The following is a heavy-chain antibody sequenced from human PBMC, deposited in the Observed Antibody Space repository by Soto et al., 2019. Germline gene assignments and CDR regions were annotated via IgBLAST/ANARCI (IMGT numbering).Heavy chain of an antibody. V-gene: IGHV1-69*02. D-gene: IGHD2-15*01. CDR3: ASPAPSGYCSGGSCYSRDYYYYMDV. J-gene: IGHJ6*03. CDR2: IIPILGIA. CDR1: GGTLSSYT. Sequence: SVKVSCKASGGTLSSYTISWVRQAPGQGLEWMGRIIPILGIANYAQKFQGRVTITADKSTSTAYMELSSLRSEDTAVYYCASPAPSGYCSGGSCYSRDYYYYMDVWGKGTTVTVSS.